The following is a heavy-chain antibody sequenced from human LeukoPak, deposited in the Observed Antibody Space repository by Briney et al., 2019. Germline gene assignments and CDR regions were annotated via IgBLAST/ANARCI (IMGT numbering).Heavy chain of an antibody. J-gene: IGHJ4*02. CDR3: AKFKSGIFDSSGYYSPFDY. CDR2: IRYDGSNK. V-gene: IGHV3-30*02. CDR1: GFTFSSYG. D-gene: IGHD3-22*01. Sequence: GGSLRLSCAASGFTFSSYGMHWVRQAPGKGLEWVAFIRYDGSNKYYADSVKGRFTISRDNSKNTLYLQMNSLRAEDTAVYYCAKFKSGIFDSSGYYSPFDYWGQGTLVTVSS.